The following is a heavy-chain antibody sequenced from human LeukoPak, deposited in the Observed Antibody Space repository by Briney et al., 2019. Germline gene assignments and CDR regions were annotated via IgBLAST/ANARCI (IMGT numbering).Heavy chain of an antibody. CDR3: ARDDYYDSSGYSPYNWFDP. CDR2: IIPIFGTA. V-gene: IGHV1-69*13. Sequence: SVKVSCKASGYTFTSYYMHWVRQAPGQGLEWMGGIIPIFGTANYAQKFQGRVTITADESTSTAYMELSSLRSEDTAVYYCARDDYYDSSGYSPYNWFDPWGQGTLVTVSS. CDR1: GYTFTSYY. J-gene: IGHJ5*02. D-gene: IGHD3-22*01.